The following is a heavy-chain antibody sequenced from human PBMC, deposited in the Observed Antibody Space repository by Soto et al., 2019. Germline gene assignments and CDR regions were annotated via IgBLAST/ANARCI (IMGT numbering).Heavy chain of an antibody. CDR1: GYTFTGYY. Sequence: ASVKVSCKASGYTFTGYYMHWVRQAPGQGLEWMGWINPNSGGTNYAQKFQGRVTMTRDTSISTAYMELSRLRSDDTAVYYCASHLAYCGGDCCSDDAFDIWGQGTMVTVSS. D-gene: IGHD2-21*02. J-gene: IGHJ3*02. CDR3: ASHLAYCGGDCCSDDAFDI. CDR2: INPNSGGT. V-gene: IGHV1-2*02.